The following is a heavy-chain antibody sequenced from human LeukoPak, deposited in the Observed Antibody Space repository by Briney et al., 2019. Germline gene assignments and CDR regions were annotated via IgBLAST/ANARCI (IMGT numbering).Heavy chain of an antibody. V-gene: IGHV4-4*09. CDR3: ARHWGSLGVYNWFDP. J-gene: IGHJ5*02. D-gene: IGHD3-16*01. CDR1: GGSISSYY. CDR2: IYTSGST. Sequence: SETLSLTCTVSGGSISSYYWSWIRQPPGKGLEWIGYIYTSGSTNYNPSLKSRVTISVDTSKNQFSLKLSSVTAADTAVYYCARHWGSLGVYNWFDPWGPGTLVTVSS.